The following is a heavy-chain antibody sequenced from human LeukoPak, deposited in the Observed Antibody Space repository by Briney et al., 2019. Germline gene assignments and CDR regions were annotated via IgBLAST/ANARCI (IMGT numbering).Heavy chain of an antibody. CDR1: GFSFTNFW. Sequence: PGGSLRLSCAVSGFSFTNFWMRWVRQAPGRGLEWVANIHPEGNEKYHVESVKGRFTISRDNTKNLLFLQMNGLRVEDTAVYYCARGDAFSGDHWGQGTLATVSS. J-gene: IGHJ4*02. V-gene: IGHV3-7*04. CDR3: ARGDAFSGDH. CDR2: IHPEGNEK.